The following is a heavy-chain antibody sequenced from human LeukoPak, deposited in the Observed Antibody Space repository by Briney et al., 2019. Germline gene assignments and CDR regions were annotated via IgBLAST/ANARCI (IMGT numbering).Heavy chain of an antibody. J-gene: IGHJ4*02. CDR2: INPSGGST. V-gene: IGHV1-46*01. CDR1: GYTFTSYY. D-gene: IGHD3-10*01. Sequence: GASVKVSCKASGYTFTSYYMHWVRQAPGQGLEWMGIINPSGGSTSYAQKFQGRVTMTRDTSTSTAYMELSSLRSEDTAVYYCARDAGGDYYGSGSYLGYWGQGTLVTVSS. CDR3: ARDAGGDYYGSGSYLGY.